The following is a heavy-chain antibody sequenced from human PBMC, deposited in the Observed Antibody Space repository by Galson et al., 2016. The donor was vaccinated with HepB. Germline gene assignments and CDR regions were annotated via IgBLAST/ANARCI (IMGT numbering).Heavy chain of an antibody. CDR1: GFTVINNY. D-gene: IGHD6-13*01. J-gene: IGHJ4*02. CDR2: IYSDNTI. CDR3: ARRAAAGPFDY. Sequence: SLRLSCAASGFTVINNYMSWVRQAPGKGLQWVSCIYSDNTISYADSVKGRFTISRDTSKNTVFLQMNSLRAEDTAVYYCARRAAAGPFDYWGQGTLVTVSS. V-gene: IGHV3-53*01.